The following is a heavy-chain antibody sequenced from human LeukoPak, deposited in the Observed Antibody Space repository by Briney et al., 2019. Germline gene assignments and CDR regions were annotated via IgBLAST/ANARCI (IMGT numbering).Heavy chain of an antibody. CDR3: ARVGDYSNYVSYYGMDV. V-gene: IGHV3-74*01. CDR1: GFTFSSYW. J-gene: IGHJ6*02. CDR2: INSDGSST. D-gene: IGHD4-11*01. Sequence: PGGSLRLSCAASGFTFSSYWMHWVRQAPGKGLVWVSRINSDGSSTCYADSVKGRFTISRDNAKNTLYLQMNSLRAEDTAVYYCARVGDYSNYVSYYGMDVWGQGTTVTVSS.